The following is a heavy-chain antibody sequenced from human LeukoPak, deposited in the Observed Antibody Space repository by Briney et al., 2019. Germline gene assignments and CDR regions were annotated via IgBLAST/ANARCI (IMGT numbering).Heavy chain of an antibody. V-gene: IGHV4-61*01. J-gene: IGHJ6*04. CDR1: GGSVSSGSYY. CDR3: ARDRGYTVPYYYGMDV. D-gene: IGHD5-24*01. CDR2: IYYSGST. Sequence: PSETLSLTCTVSGGSVSSGSYYWSWIRQPTGKGLEWIGYIYYSGSTNSNPSLKSRVTISVDTSKNQFSLKLSSVTAADTAVYYCARDRGYTVPYYYGMDVWGKGTTVTVSS.